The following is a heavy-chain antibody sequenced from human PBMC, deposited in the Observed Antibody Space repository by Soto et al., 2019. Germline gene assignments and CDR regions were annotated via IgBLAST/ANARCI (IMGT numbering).Heavy chain of an antibody. D-gene: IGHD1-26*01. J-gene: IGHJ3*02. CDR2: ISAYNGNT. V-gene: IGHV1-18*04. CDR1: GYTFTSYD. Sequence: QVPLVQSGAEVKKPGASVKVSCKASGYTFTSYDISWVRQAPGQGLEWMGWISAYNGNTKYAQNLQGRVTMTTDTSMSTAYMELRSLTSDDTAVYYCARRAWEKSDAFDIWGQGTMVTVSS. CDR3: ARRAWEKSDAFDI.